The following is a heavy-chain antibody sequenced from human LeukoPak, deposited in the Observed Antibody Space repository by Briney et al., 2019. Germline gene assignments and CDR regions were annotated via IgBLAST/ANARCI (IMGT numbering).Heavy chain of an antibody. V-gene: IGHV4-59*01. CDR3: AREGRAAAYYYYYMDV. J-gene: IGHJ6*03. CDR2: IYYSGST. CDR1: GGSISSYY. Sequence: PSETLSLTCTVSGGSISSYYWSWIRQPPGKGLEWIGYIYYSGSTNYNPSLKSRVTISVDTSKNQFSLKLSSVTAADTAVYYCAREGRAAAYYYYYMDVWGKGTTVTVSS. D-gene: IGHD3-10*01.